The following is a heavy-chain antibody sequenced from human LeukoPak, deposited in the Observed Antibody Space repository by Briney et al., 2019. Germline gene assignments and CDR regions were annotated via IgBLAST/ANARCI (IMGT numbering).Heavy chain of an antibody. J-gene: IGHJ5*02. D-gene: IGHD3-10*01. CDR1: GGSISSYY. CDR3: ARVRGAVTMLRGRWFDP. Sequence: SETLSLTCTVSGGSISSYYWSWIRQPPGKGLEWIGYIYYSGSTNYNPSLKSRVTISVDTSKNQFSLKLSSVTAADTCVYYCARVRGAVTMLRGRWFDPWGQGTLVTVSS. CDR2: IYYSGST. V-gene: IGHV4-59*01.